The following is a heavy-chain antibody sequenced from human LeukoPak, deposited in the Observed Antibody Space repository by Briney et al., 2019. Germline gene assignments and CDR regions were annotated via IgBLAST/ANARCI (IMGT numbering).Heavy chain of an antibody. Sequence: GGSLRLSCAASGFTFDDYGMSWVRQAPGKGLEWVSGINWNGGSTGYADSVKGRFTISGDNAKNSLYLQMNSLRAEDTALYYCARDWGQLELSYFDYWGQGTLVTVSS. CDR1: GFTFDDYG. CDR2: INWNGGST. D-gene: IGHD1-7*01. J-gene: IGHJ4*02. CDR3: ARDWGQLELSYFDY. V-gene: IGHV3-20*04.